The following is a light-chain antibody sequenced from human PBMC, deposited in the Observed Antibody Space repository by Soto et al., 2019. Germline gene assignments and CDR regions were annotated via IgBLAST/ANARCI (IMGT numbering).Light chain of an antibody. V-gene: IGKV3-20*01. Sequence: EIVLTQSTGTLSLSPGERATLSCRASQSVSSSYLAWYQQKPGQAPRLLIYGASSRATGIPDRFSGSGSGTDFTLTISRLEPEDFAVYYCQQYGSSWITFGQGTRLEIK. J-gene: IGKJ5*01. CDR1: QSVSSSY. CDR3: QQYGSSWIT. CDR2: GAS.